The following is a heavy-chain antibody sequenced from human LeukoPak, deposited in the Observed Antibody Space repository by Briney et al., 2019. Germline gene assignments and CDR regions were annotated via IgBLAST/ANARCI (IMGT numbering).Heavy chain of an antibody. Sequence: SETLSLTCTVSGGSISSSSYYWGWIRQPPGKGLEWIGSIYYSGSTYYNPSLKSRVTISVDKSKNHFSLTLNSVTAADTAFYYCARGVVRATSEAFDIWGQGTLVTVSS. V-gene: IGHV4-39*07. CDR2: IYYSGST. D-gene: IGHD1-26*01. J-gene: IGHJ3*02. CDR1: GGSISSSSYY. CDR3: ARGVVRATSEAFDI.